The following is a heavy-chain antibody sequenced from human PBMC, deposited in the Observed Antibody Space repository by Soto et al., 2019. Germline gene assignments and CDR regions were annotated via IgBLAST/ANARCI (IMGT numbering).Heavy chain of an antibody. V-gene: IGHV3-11*01. Sequence: PGGSLRLSCAASGFTFSDYYMSWIRQAPGKGLEWVSYISSSGSTIYYADSVKGRFTIPRDNAKNSLYLQMNSLRAEDTAVYYCARDLVVVVAATHSYYYYGMDVWGQGTTVTVSS. CDR2: ISSSGSTI. CDR3: ARDLVVVVAATHSYYYYGMDV. CDR1: GFTFSDYY. D-gene: IGHD2-15*01. J-gene: IGHJ6*02.